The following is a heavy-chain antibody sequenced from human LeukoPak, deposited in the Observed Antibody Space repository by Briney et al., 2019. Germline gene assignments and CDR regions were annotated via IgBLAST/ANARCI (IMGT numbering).Heavy chain of an antibody. Sequence: QTGGSLRLSCAASGFTFSSYPMNWVRQAPGKGLEWVSYISTSSSTIYYADSVKGRFTISRDNAKNSLYLQMNSLRAEDTAIYYCAHHGGGTIRIAAFDIWGQGTMVTVSS. D-gene: IGHD3-3*01. CDR2: ISTSSSTI. J-gene: IGHJ3*02. CDR3: AHHGGGTIRIAAFDI. V-gene: IGHV3-48*01. CDR1: GFTFSSYP.